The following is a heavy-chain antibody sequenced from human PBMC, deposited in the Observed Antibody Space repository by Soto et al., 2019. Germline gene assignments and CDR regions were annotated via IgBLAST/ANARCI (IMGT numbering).Heavy chain of an antibody. J-gene: IGHJ3*02. V-gene: IGHV3-21*01. Sequence: GSLRLSCAASGFTFSSYSMNWVRQAPGKGLEWVSSISSSSSYIYYADSVKGRFTISRDNAKNSLYLQMNSLRAEDTAVYYCARDMTRDCSGGSCYLDAFDIWGQGTMVTVSS. CDR1: GFTFSSYS. CDR3: ARDMTRDCSGGSCYLDAFDI. D-gene: IGHD2-15*01. CDR2: ISSSSSYI.